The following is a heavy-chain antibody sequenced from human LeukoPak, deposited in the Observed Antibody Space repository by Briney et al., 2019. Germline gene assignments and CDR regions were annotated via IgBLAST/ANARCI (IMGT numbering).Heavy chain of an antibody. V-gene: IGHV3-21*01. D-gene: IGHD6-13*01. J-gene: IGHJ1*01. CDR2: ISSSRGNI. Sequence: PGGSLRLSCAASGFTFSTYGMNWVRQAPGKGLEWVSSISSSRGNIYYADSVKGRFTISRDKARNSLYLRMNGLRAEDTAVYYCASAMGSQQLAPFENWCQGTLVPVSS. CDR3: ASAMGSQQLAPFEN. CDR1: GFTFSTYG.